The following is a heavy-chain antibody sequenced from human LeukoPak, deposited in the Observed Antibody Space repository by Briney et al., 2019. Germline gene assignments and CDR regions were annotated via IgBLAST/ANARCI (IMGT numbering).Heavy chain of an antibody. CDR2: ISGYNGNT. CDR1: GYTFTSYG. V-gene: IGHV1-18*01. D-gene: IGHD7-27*01. J-gene: IGHJ3*02. CDR3: ARPTGEHAFDI. Sequence: GASVKVSCKASGYTFTSYGISWVRQAPGQGLEWMGWISGYNGNTIYAQKLQGRLIMTTDTSTSTAYMELRSLRSDDTAVYYCARPTGEHAFDIWGQGTMVTVSS.